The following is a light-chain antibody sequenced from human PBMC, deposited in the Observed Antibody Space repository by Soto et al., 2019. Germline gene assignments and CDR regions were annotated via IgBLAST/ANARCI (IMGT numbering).Light chain of an antibody. CDR3: QQRSNWIT. CDR1: QSFSSSY. J-gene: IGKJ5*01. V-gene: IGKV3D-20*02. Sequence: EIVLTQSPGTLSLSPGERATLSFRASQSFSSSYLAWYQQKPGQAPRLLIYATSSRATGIPDRFSGSGSQTDFTLTISRLEPEDFAVYYCQQRSNWITFGQGTRLEI. CDR2: ATS.